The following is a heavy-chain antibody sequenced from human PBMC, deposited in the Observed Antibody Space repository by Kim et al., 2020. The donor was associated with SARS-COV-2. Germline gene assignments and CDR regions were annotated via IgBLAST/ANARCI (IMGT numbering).Heavy chain of an antibody. J-gene: IGHJ6*02. D-gene: IGHD4-17*01. V-gene: IGHV3-11*06. CDR3: ARDSSDYGDYVYYYYGMDV. Sequence: GRFTISRDNAKNSLYLQMNSLRAEDTAVYYCARDSSDYGDYVYYYYGMDVWGQGTTVTVSS.